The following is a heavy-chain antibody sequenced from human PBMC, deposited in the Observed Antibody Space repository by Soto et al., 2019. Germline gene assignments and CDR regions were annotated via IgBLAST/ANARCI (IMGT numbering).Heavy chain of an antibody. Sequence: QVQLVQSGAEVKKPGSSVKVSCKASGDTVSKFLINWVRQAPGQGPEWMGGIIPMFGTTNYARKFRGRVTITAYESTTTAYMELSSLQSDDTAVYYCAREIGYGDFSAALLDWGQGTLVTVSS. CDR3: AREIGYGDFSAALLD. V-gene: IGHV1-69*01. CDR2: IIPMFGTT. D-gene: IGHD4-17*01. CDR1: GDTVSKFL. J-gene: IGHJ4*02.